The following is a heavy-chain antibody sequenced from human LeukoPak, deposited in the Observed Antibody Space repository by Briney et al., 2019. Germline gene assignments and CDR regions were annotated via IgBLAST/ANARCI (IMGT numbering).Heavy chain of an antibody. CDR3: ARTPAANTPINWFDP. J-gene: IGHJ5*02. D-gene: IGHD2-2*01. Sequence: PSETLSLTCAVYGGYFSGYYWSWIRQPPGKGLEWIGEINHSGSTNYNPSLKSRVTISVDTSKNQFSLKLSSVTAADTAVYYCARTPAANTPINWFDPWGQGTLVTVSS. CDR1: GGYFSGYY. CDR2: INHSGST. V-gene: IGHV4-34*01.